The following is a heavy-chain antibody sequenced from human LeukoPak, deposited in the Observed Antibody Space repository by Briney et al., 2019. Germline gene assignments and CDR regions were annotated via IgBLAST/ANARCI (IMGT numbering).Heavy chain of an antibody. V-gene: IGHV3-74*01. Sequence: GGSLRLSCTASGFTFSYHWMHWVRQVPGKGLVWISRIDGGGSSTSYTDSVRGRFTISRDNAKNTLYLQMNGLRDEDTAVYYCATEVASWFDPWGQGTLVTVSS. J-gene: IGHJ5*02. CDR3: ATEVASWFDP. CDR2: IDGGGSST. D-gene: IGHD2-15*01. CDR1: GFTFSYHW.